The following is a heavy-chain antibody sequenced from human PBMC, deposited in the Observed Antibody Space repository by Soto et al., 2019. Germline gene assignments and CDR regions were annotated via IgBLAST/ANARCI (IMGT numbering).Heavy chain of an antibody. CDR1: GYAFTTYG. J-gene: IGHJ4*02. CDR2: ISAHNGNT. D-gene: IGHD1-1*01. CDR3: ARGRYGDY. V-gene: IGHV1-18*01. Sequence: QVHLAQSGAEVKKPGASVKVSCQGSGYAFTTYGITWVRQAPGQGLEWMGWISAHNGNTNYAQKLQGRVTVTRDTSTSTAYMELRSLRYDDTAVYYCARGRYGDYWGQGALVTVS.